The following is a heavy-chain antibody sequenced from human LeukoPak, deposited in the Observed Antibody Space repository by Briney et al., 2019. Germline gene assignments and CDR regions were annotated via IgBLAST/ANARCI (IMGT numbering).Heavy chain of an antibody. J-gene: IGHJ4*02. CDR2: IYHSGST. CDR1: GYSISSGSY. Sequence: SETLSLTCAVSGYSISSGSYWGWIRQPPGKGLEWIGSIYHSGSTYYNPSLKSRVTISVDTSKNQFSLKLSSVTAADTAVYYCARHSNYFDYWGQGTLVTVSS. V-gene: IGHV4-38-2*01. CDR3: ARHSNYFDY.